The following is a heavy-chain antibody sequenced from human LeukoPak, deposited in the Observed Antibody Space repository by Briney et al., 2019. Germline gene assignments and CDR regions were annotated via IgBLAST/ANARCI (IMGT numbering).Heavy chain of an antibody. V-gene: IGHV3-7*03. D-gene: IGHD3-16*01. J-gene: IGHJ4*02. CDR1: GFTFSSYW. Sequence: PGGSLRLSCAASGFTFSSYWMSWVRQAPGKGLEWVANIKQDGSEKYYVDSVKGRFTISRDNSNSTLYLQMNSLRAEDTAVYYCATTSLGVSPSVTRYWGQGTLVTVSS. CDR3: ATTSLGVSPSVTRY. CDR2: IKQDGSEK.